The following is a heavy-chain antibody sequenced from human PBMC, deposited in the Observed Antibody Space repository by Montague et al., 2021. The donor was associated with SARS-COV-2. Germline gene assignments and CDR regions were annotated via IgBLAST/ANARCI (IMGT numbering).Heavy chain of an antibody. CDR3: ARLWDFYGSGSYNNSRFDP. Sequence: TLSLTCAGYLRSVVVEPRRRAGVRTPEGKALVKLVCRPYRGSNYFNPSLESRLTMSVDTSKNHFSLKLSSVTAADTAVYYCARLWDFYGSGSYNNSRFDPWGQGTRVTVSS. CDR1: LRSVVVEPRR. D-gene: IGHD3-10*01. V-gene: IGHV4-30-2*03. CDR2: RPYRGSN. J-gene: IGHJ5*02.